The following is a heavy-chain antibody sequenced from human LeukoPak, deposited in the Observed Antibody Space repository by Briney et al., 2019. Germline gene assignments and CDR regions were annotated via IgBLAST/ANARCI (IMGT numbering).Heavy chain of an antibody. J-gene: IGHJ6*02. D-gene: IGHD3-9*01. V-gene: IGHV3-23*01. CDR3: AKGAGILRYFDWLKGGYYYYGMDV. CDR2: ISGSGGST. CDR1: GFTVSNKY. Sequence: GGSLRLSCAASGFTVSNKYMSWVRQAPGKGLEWVSAISGSGGSTYYADSVKGRFTISRDNSKNTLYLQMNSLRAEDTAVYYCAKGAGILRYFDWLKGGYYYYGMDVWGQGTTVTVSS.